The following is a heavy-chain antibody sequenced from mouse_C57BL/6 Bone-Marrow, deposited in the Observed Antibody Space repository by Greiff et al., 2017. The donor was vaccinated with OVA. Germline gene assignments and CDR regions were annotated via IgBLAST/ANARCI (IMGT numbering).Heavy chain of an antibody. D-gene: IGHD1-1*01. CDR2: INPNNGGT. Sequence: VQLQQSGPELVKPGASVKMSCKASGYTFTDYNMHWVKQSHGKSLEWIGYINPNNGGTSYNQKFKGKATLTVNKSSSTAYMELRSLTSEDSAVYYCARGAVVAKDFDVWGTGTTVTVSS. V-gene: IGHV1-22*01. CDR1: GYTFTDYN. CDR3: ARGAVVAKDFDV. J-gene: IGHJ1*03.